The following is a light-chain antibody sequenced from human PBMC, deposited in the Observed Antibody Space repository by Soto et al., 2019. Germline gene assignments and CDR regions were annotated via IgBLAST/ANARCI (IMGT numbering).Light chain of an antibody. Sequence: EIVMTQSPATLSVSPGERATLSCGASQSVSNSLAWYQQKPGQAPRLLIYGASTRATGIPARFTGSGSGTEFTLTISRLQSEDFAVYYCQQYNDWPRTFGQGTKVEFK. V-gene: IGKV3-15*01. CDR2: GAS. CDR3: QQYNDWPRT. CDR1: QSVSNS. J-gene: IGKJ1*01.